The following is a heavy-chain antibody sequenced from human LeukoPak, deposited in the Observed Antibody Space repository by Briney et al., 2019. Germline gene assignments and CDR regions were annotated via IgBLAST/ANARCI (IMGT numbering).Heavy chain of an antibody. V-gene: IGHV4-34*01. J-gene: IGHJ5*02. Sequence: PSETPSLTCAVYGGSFSGYYWSWIRQPPGKGLEWIGEINHSGSTNYNPSLKSRVTISVDTSKNQFSLKLSSVTAADTAVYYCARGRYYGSGSYSRGRWFDPWGQGTLVTVSS. CDR1: GGSFSGYY. D-gene: IGHD3-10*01. CDR3: ARGRYYGSGSYSRGRWFDP. CDR2: INHSGST.